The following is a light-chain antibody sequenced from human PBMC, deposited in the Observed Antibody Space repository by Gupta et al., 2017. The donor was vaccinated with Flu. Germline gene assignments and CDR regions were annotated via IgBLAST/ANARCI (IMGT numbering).Light chain of an antibody. CDR3: QQSYNTPRWT. CDR2: GAS. CDR1: QSITSY. V-gene: IGKV1-39*01. J-gene: IGKJ1*01. Sequence: DRVTITCRSSQSITSYLNWYQQKPGKAPKRLIYGASSLQSGVPSRFSGSGSGTDFTLTISSLQPEDFATYCCQQSYNTPRWTFGQGTKVEVK.